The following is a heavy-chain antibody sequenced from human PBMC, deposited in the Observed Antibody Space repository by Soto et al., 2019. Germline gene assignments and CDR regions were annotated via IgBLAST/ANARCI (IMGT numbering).Heavy chain of an antibody. CDR1: GYTFTSYG. CDR2: ISAYNGNT. D-gene: IGHD3-9*01. J-gene: IGHJ4*02. Sequence: ASVKVSCKASGYTFTSYGISWVRQAPGQGLEWMGWISAYNGNTNYAQKLQGRVTMTTDTSTSTAYMELRSLRSDDTAVYYCARDVASYDILTGYYFGQTNEDFDYWGQGTLVTVSS. CDR3: ARDVASYDILTGYYFGQTNEDFDY. V-gene: IGHV1-18*01.